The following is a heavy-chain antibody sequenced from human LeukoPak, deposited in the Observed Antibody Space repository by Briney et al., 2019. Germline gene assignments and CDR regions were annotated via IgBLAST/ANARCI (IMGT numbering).Heavy chain of an antibody. CDR3: AKGAYDYIEIAYFDY. Sequence: PGGSLRLSCVASGFSFNNYAMNWVRQAPGKGLEWVSLIIGSSGTTFYADSVKGRFTISRDKSKSTLYLQMNSLRAEYTAVYYCAKGAYDYIEIAYFDYWGQGSLVTVSS. D-gene: IGHD5-12*01. V-gene: IGHV3-23*01. CDR2: IIGSSGTT. CDR1: GFSFNNYA. J-gene: IGHJ4*02.